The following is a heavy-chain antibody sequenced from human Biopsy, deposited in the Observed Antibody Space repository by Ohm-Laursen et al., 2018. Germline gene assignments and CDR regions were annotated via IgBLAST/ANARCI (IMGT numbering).Heavy chain of an antibody. CDR1: GGSMTGYE. CDR3: ARVEAGTYDALDI. J-gene: IGHJ3*02. D-gene: IGHD1-26*01. CDR2: IYYSGGT. Sequence: SETLSLTCSVSGGSMTGYEWSWIRLAPGKGLEWIGYIYYSGGTKNNPSLASRVTFSVDMSKSQFSLKLYSVTAADAAVYYCARVEAGTYDALDIWGQGTLVAVSA. V-gene: IGHV4-59*01.